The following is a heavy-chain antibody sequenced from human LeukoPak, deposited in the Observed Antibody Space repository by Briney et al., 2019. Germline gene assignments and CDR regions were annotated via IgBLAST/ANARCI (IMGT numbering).Heavy chain of an antibody. D-gene: IGHD2-8*01. CDR1: GFSFSTQR. CDR3: AREDCTIGAVCSSLLDH. CDR2: INIDERIT. V-gene: IGHV3-74*01. Sequence: GGSLRLSCAASGFSFSTQRMHWVRQAPGKGLVWVSYINIDERITGYADSVKGRFTISRDNAKNTLYLQMNNLRAEDTAVYYCAREDCTIGAVCSSLLDHWGRGTLVTVSS. J-gene: IGHJ4*02.